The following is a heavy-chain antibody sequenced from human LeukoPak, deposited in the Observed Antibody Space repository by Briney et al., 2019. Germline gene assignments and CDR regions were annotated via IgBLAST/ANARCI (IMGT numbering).Heavy chain of an antibody. D-gene: IGHD3-9*01. J-gene: IGHJ4*02. CDR1: GFTFSSYW. V-gene: IGHV3-23*01. CDR3: AKMHVLTGYYTPNFDF. CDR2: VSGSGSST. Sequence: GGSLRLSCAASGFTFSSYWMHWVRQAPRKGLEWVSVVSGSGSSTDYADSVKGRFTISRDNSKNTLYLQMSSLSTEDTAVYYCAKMHVLTGYYTPNFDFWGQGTLVTVSS.